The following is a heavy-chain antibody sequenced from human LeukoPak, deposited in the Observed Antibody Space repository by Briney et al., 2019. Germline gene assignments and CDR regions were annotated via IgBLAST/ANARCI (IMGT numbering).Heavy chain of an antibody. CDR2: IVPMFGIA. CDR3: ATTSVRDGFNYFDY. CDR1: GYTFTSYY. V-gene: IGHV1-69*05. J-gene: IGHJ4*02. Sequence: GASVKVSCKASGYTFTSYYMHWVRQAPGQGLEWMGGIVPMFGIANYAQKFEGRVSITTDESSTTAYMELSSLRSEDTAFYYCATTSVRDGFNYFDYWGQGTLVPVSS. D-gene: IGHD5-24*01.